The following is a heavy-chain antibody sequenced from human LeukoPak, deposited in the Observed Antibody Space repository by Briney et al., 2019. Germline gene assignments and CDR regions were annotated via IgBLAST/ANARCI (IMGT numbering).Heavy chain of an antibody. V-gene: IGHV1-18*01. J-gene: IGHJ3*02. CDR3: AGGSGSYPNDAFDI. CDR1: GYTFTRYG. Sequence: ASVKVSCKASGYTFTRYGINWVRQAPGQGLEWMGWISAYNGNTNYAQKLQGRVTMTTDTSTSTAYMELRSLRSDDTAVYYCAGGSGSYPNDAFDIWGQGTMVTVSS. CDR2: ISAYNGNT. D-gene: IGHD1-26*01.